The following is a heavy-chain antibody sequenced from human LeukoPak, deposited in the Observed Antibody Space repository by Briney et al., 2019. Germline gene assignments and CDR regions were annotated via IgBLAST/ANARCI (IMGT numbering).Heavy chain of an antibody. D-gene: IGHD3-3*01. J-gene: IGHJ4*02. CDR1: GFTFSSYG. CDR3: AIGPKSGRREYYFDY. CDR2: IRYDGSNK. V-gene: IGHV3-30*02. Sequence: GGSLRLSCAASGFTFSSYGMHWVRQAPGKGLEWVAFIRYDGSNKYYADSVKGRFTISRDNSKNTLYLQMNSLRAEDTAVYYCAIGPKSGRREYYFDYWGQGTLVTVSS.